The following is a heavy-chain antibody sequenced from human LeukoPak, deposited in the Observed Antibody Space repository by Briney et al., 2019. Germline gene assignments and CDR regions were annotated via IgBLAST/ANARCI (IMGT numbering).Heavy chain of an antibody. Sequence: SVKVSCKASGGTFSSYANSWVRQAPGQGLEWMGGIIPIFGTANYAQKFQGRVTITADESTSTAYMELSSLRSEDTAVYYCARKSSSWSYFDYWGQGTLVTVSS. D-gene: IGHD6-13*01. CDR3: ARKSSSWSYFDY. V-gene: IGHV1-69*13. CDR1: GGTFSSYA. J-gene: IGHJ4*02. CDR2: IIPIFGTA.